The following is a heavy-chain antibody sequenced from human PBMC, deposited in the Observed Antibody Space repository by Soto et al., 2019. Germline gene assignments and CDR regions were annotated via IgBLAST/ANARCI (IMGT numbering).Heavy chain of an antibody. CDR3: ARQLAYCGGDCYTEPIDY. D-gene: IGHD2-21*02. V-gene: IGHV1-2*02. Sequence: QAQLVQSGAEVKKPGASVKVSCKTSGYTFTAYYIHWVRQAPGHGLAWVGWINPKTGDTKYAQKFQGRVTMTGDTSITTAYMELGRLRSDDTAVYYCARQLAYCGGDCYTEPIDYWGQGTLVTVSS. J-gene: IGHJ4*02. CDR2: INPKTGDT. CDR1: GYTFTAYY.